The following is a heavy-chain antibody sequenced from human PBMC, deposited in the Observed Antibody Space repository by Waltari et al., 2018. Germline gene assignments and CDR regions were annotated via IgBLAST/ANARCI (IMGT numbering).Heavy chain of an antibody. J-gene: IGHJ6*02. CDR1: GGSISSSSYC. V-gene: IGHV4-39*01. CDR2: IYYSGST. D-gene: IGHD3-22*01. CDR3: AKNYYDSSGYDSYYGMDV. Sequence: QLQLQESGPGLVKPSETLSLTCTVSGGSISSSSYCWCWLRQPPGKGLEWIGSIYYSGSTYYNPSLKSRVTISVDTSKNQFSLKLSSVTAADTAVYYCAKNYYDSSGYDSYYGMDVWGQGTTVTVSS.